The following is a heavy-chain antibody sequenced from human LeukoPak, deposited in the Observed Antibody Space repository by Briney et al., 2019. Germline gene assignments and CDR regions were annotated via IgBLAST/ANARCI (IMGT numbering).Heavy chain of an antibody. D-gene: IGHD5-12*01. Sequence: SGTLSLTCAVSGGSISSSNWWSWVRQPPGKGLEWIGEIYHSGSTNYNPSLKSRVTISVDTSKNQFSLKLSSVTAADTAVYYCARDTSGYDFRGYYYYMDVWGKGTTVTISS. V-gene: IGHV4-4*02. CDR1: GGSISSSNW. J-gene: IGHJ6*03. CDR3: ARDTSGYDFRGYYYYMDV. CDR2: IYHSGST.